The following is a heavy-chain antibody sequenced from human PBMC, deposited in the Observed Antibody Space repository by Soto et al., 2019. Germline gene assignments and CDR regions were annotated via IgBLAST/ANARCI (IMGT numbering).Heavy chain of an antibody. J-gene: IGHJ4*02. CDR2: IYPGDSDT. CDR1: GYTFRSYW. CDR3: ARTSGGYLYYFDY. V-gene: IGHV5-51*01. Sequence: PGESLKISCKGSGYTFRSYWIGWVRQMPGKGLEWMGIIYPGDSDTRYSPSFQGQVTISVDKSMSTAYLQWGSLEASDTAMYYCARTSGGYLYYFDYWGQGTLVTVSS. D-gene: IGHD1-26*01.